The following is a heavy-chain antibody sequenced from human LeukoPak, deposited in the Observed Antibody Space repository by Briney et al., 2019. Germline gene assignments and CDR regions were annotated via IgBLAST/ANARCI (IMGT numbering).Heavy chain of an antibody. V-gene: IGHV3-30*18. CDR2: ISYDGSNK. D-gene: IGHD1-26*01. J-gene: IGHJ4*02. CDR1: GFTFSSYE. Sequence: GGSLRLSCAASGFTFSSYEMNWVRQAPGKGLEWVAVISYDGSNKYYADSVKGRFTISRDNSKNTLYLQMNSLRAEDTAVYYCAKEGSYSPYFDYWGQGTLVTVSS. CDR3: AKEGSYSPYFDY.